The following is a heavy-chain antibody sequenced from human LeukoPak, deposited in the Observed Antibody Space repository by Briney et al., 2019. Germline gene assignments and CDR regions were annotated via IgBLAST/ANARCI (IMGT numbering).Heavy chain of an antibody. D-gene: IGHD6-13*01. CDR1: GYTFTSYG. V-gene: IGHV1-18*01. J-gene: IGHJ5*02. Sequence: GASVKVSCKASGYTFTSYGISWVRQAPGQGLEWMGRISAYNGNTNYAQKLQGRVTMTTDTSTSTAYMELRSLRSDDTAVYYCARGRPSGGAAAGPNNWFDPWGQGTLVTVSS. CDR3: ARGRPSGGAAAGPNNWFDP. CDR2: ISAYNGNT.